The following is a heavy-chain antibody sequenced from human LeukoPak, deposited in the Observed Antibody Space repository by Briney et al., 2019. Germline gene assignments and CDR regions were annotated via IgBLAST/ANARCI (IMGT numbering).Heavy chain of an antibody. CDR2: ISSSSSYI. CDR3: AKLYGDYEGY. V-gene: IGHV3-21*01. CDR1: GFTFSSYS. D-gene: IGHD4-17*01. Sequence: PGGSLRLSCAASGFTFSSYSMNWDRQAPGKGLEWVSSISSSSSYIYYADSVKGRFTISRDNAKNPLYLQMNSLRAEDTAVYYCAKLYGDYEGYWGQGTLVTVSS. J-gene: IGHJ4*02.